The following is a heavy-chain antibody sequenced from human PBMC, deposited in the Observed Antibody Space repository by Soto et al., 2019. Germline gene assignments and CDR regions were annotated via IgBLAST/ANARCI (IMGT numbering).Heavy chain of an antibody. CDR1: GGSISSGGYS. J-gene: IGHJ3*02. V-gene: IGHV4-30-2*01. D-gene: IGHD3-22*01. CDR3: ASDSSGYLRSGSDAFDI. CDR2: IYHSGST. Sequence: SETLSLTCAVSGGSISSGGYSWSWIRQPPGKGLEWIGYIYHSGSTYYNPSLKSRVTISVDRSKNQFSLKLSSVTAADTAVYYCASDSSGYLRSGSDAFDIWGQGTMVTVSS.